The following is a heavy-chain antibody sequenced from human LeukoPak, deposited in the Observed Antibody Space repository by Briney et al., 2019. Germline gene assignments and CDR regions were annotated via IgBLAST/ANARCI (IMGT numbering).Heavy chain of an antibody. CDR1: GGSISSGSYY. CDR3: ARLRRAARYDYYYYYMDV. D-gene: IGHD6-6*01. V-gene: IGHV4-61*02. Sequence: PSETLSLTCTVSGGSISSGSYYWSWIRQPAGKGLEWIGRIYTSGSTNYNPSLKSRVTISVDTSKNQFSLKLSSVTAADTAVYYCARLRRAARYDYYYYYMDVWGKGTTVTVSS. J-gene: IGHJ6*03. CDR2: IYTSGST.